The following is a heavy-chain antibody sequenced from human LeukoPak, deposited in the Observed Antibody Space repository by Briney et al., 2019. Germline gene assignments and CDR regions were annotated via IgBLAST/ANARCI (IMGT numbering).Heavy chain of an antibody. Sequence: GGSLRLSCAASGFTFSSHAMHWVRQAPGKGLEYVAGTNTDGKYIYYVESVRGRFTISRDGSKNTLHLQMGSLRPDDMVVYYCARGGTYTSSSLNSWGQGTLVTVSS. CDR2: TNTDGKYI. CDR3: ARGGTYTSSSLNS. CDR1: GFTFSSHA. J-gene: IGHJ4*02. D-gene: IGHD1-26*01. V-gene: IGHV3-64*02.